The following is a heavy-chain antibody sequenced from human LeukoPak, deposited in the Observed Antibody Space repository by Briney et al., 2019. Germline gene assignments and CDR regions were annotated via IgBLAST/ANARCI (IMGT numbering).Heavy chain of an antibody. CDR2: IYWDDDK. J-gene: IGHJ4*02. CDR1: GFSLSTGAVG. CDR3: AHRKSIGNGFEY. V-gene: IGHV2-5*02. Sequence: SGPTLVKPTQTLTLTCTFSGFSLSTGAVGVGWIRQPPGKALEWLAFIYWDDDKRYSLSLKTRLSITKDTTKNQVVLTMTNTDPVDTATYYCAHRKSIGNGFEYWGQGALVTVSS. D-gene: IGHD2-8*01.